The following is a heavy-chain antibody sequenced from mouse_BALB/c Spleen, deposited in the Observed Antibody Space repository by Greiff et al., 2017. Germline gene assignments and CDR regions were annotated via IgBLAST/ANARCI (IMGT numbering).Heavy chain of an antibody. CDR2: INPGSGGT. Sequence: VQLQQSGAELVRPGTSVKVSCKASGYAFTNYLIEWVKQRPGQGLEWIGVINPGSGGTNYNEKFKGKATLTADKSSSTAYMQLSSLTSDDSAVYFCAREAGSAMDYWGQGTSVTVSS. CDR3: AREAGSAMDY. CDR1: GYAFTNYL. J-gene: IGHJ4*01. D-gene: IGHD4-1*01. V-gene: IGHV1-54*01.